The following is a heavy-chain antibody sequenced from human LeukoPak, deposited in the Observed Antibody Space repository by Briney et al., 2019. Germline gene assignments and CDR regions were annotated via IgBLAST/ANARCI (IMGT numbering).Heavy chain of an antibody. CDR3: ARLNWVPGSTWPKIDS. CDR2: IYYSEST. Sequence: PSETLSLTCTVSGGSISSYYWSWVRQPPGKGLEWIGYIYYSESTNYNPSLKSRVTISLDTSKNQFSLNLSSVTAADTAVYYCARLNWVPGSTWPKIDSWGQGTLVTVSS. CDR1: GGSISSYY. V-gene: IGHV4-59*08. D-gene: IGHD6-13*01. J-gene: IGHJ4*02.